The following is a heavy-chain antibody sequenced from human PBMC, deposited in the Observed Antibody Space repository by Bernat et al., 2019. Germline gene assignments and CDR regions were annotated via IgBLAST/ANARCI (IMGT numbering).Heavy chain of an antibody. CDR2: ISYDGSNK. CDR3: AKPGLAWQVVGTPFEY. CDR1: GFTFSSYG. D-gene: IGHD6-19*01. J-gene: IGHJ4*02. Sequence: QVQLVESGGGVVQPGRSLRLSCAASGFTFSSYGMHWVRQAPGKGLEWVAVISYDGSNKYYADSVKGRFTISRDNSKNTLYLQMNSLRAEDTAVYYCAKPGLAWQVVGTPFEYWGQGTLVTVSS. V-gene: IGHV3-30*18.